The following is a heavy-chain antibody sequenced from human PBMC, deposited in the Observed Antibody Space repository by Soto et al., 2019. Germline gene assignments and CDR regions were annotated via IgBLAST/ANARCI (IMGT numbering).Heavy chain of an antibody. CDR3: ARRKGGMTFDY. J-gene: IGHJ4*02. CDR1: RAFISSTTYY. Sequence: SETLSLTCTFTRAFISSTTYYWCWIRQSPGKGLEWIGTIYYSGSTYYNPSLKSRVTISVDTSKNQFSLKVNSVTAADMAVYYCARRKGGMTFDYWGQGTLVTVS. CDR2: IYYSGST. D-gene: IGHD1-1*01. V-gene: IGHV4-39*01.